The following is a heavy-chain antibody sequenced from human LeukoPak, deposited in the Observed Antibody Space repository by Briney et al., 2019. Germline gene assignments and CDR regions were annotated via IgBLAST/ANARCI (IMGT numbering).Heavy chain of an antibody. J-gene: IGHJ6*02. V-gene: IGHV3-30*18. D-gene: IGHD3-10*01. CDR1: GFTFSNNA. CDR3: AKSSGSIQYGMDV. CDR2: ISYDGSNK. Sequence: GGSLRLSCAASGFTFSNNAMSWVRQAPGKGLEWVAVISYDGSNKYYADSVKGRFTISRDNSKNTLYLQMNSLRAEDTAVYYCAKSSGSIQYGMDVWGQGTTVTVSS.